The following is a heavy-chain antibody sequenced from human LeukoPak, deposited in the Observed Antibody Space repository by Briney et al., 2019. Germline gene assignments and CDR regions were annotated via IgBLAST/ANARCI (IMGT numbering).Heavy chain of an antibody. CDR2: ITGSSTWT. D-gene: IGHD7-27*01. J-gene: IGHJ2*01. CDR1: GFTFGTYG. CDR3: AREWVSLGTGYFDL. Sequence: GGSLRLSCEASGFTFGTYGMTWVRQAPGKGLEWVSDITGSSTWTYYADSVRGRFTISRDNSKNTLYLQMNNLTADDTAIYYCAREWVSLGTGYFDLWGRGTLVTVSS. V-gene: IGHV3-23*01.